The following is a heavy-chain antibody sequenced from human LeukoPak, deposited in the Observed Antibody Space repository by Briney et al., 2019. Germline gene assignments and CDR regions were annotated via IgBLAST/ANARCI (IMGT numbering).Heavy chain of an antibody. CDR2: INPNSGGT. V-gene: IGHV1-2*02. CDR3: ARDPHCSSTSCYLQLDY. Sequence: ASVKVSCKASGYTFTGYYMHLVRQAPGQGLEWMGWINPNSGGTNYAQKFQGRVTMTRDTSISTAYMELSRLRSDDTAVYYCARDPHCSSTSCYLQLDYWGQGTLVTVSS. CDR1: GYTFTGYY. D-gene: IGHD2-2*01. J-gene: IGHJ4*02.